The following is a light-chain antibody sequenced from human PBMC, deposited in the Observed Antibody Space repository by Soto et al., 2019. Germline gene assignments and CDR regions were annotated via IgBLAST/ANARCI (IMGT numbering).Light chain of an antibody. J-gene: IGKJ1*01. CDR3: LQYYSFPWT. CDR2: WAS. CDR1: QSITYSSNNKNY. Sequence: DIVMTQSPDSLAVSLGERATINCKSSQSITYSSNNKNYLAWYQQKPGQPPKLFIYWASIRESGVPDRFSGNGSGTDFTLTISSLQAEDVAVYYCLQYYSFPWTFGQGTKVDIK. V-gene: IGKV4-1*01.